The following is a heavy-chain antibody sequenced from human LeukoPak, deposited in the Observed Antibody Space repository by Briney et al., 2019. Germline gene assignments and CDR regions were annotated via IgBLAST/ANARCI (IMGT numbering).Heavy chain of an antibody. D-gene: IGHD5-24*01. Sequence: SETLSLTCAVYGGSFSGYYWSWIRQPPGKGLEWIGEINHSGSTNYNPSLKSRVTISVDTSKNQFSLKLSSVTAADTAVYYCARGDGYRERVIDYWGQGTLVTVSS. CDR3: ARGDGYRERVIDY. J-gene: IGHJ4*02. CDR2: INHSGST. CDR1: GGSFSGYY. V-gene: IGHV4-34*01.